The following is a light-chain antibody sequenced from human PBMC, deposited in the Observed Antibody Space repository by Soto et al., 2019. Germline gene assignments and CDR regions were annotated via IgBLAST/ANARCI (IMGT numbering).Light chain of an antibody. J-gene: IGKJ3*01. CDR3: QQRSNWPPT. Sequence: EIVLTQSPATLSLSPGERATLSSRASQSVSSYLAWYQQKHGQAPRLLIYDAFYRATGIPARFSGSGSGTDFTHTISSLEPEDFAVYYCQQRSNWPPTFGPGTKVDIK. CDR2: DAF. V-gene: IGKV3-11*01. CDR1: QSVSSY.